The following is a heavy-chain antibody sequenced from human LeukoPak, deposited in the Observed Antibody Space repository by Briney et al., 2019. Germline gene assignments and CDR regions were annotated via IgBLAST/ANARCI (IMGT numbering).Heavy chain of an antibody. Sequence: PSQTLSLTCAVSGGSISSGGYSWSWIRQPPGTGLEWIGYIYHSGSTYYNPSLKSRVTISVDRSKNQFSLKLSSVTAADTAVYYCASRYSYGALDIWGQGTMVTVSS. V-gene: IGHV4-30-2*01. J-gene: IGHJ3*02. CDR2: IYHSGST. D-gene: IGHD5-18*01. CDR1: GGSISSGGYS. CDR3: ASRYSYGALDI.